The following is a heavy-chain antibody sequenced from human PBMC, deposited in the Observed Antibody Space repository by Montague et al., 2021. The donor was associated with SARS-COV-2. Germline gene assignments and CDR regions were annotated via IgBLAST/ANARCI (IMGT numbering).Heavy chain of an antibody. CDR2: ISSSSSYI. J-gene: IGHJ4*02. D-gene: IGHD4-17*01. V-gene: IGHV3-21*01. Sequence: SLRLSCAASGFTFSSYSMNWVRQAPGKGLEWVSSISSSSSYIYYADSVKGRFTISRDNAKNSLYLQMNSLRAEDTAVYYCARDLTTVTTNYFDYWGQGTLVTGSS. CDR3: ARDLTTVTTNYFDY. CDR1: GFTFSSYS.